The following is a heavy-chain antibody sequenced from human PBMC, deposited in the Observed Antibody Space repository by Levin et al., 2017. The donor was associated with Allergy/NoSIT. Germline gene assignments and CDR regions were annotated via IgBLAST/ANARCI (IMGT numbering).Heavy chain of an antibody. CDR2: ISSSSSTI. CDR1: GFTFSSYS. D-gene: IGHD2-15*01. V-gene: IGHV3-48*02. J-gene: IGHJ3*02. Sequence: GGSLRLSCAASGFTFSSYSMNWVRQAPGKGLEWVSYISSSSSTIYYADSVKGRFTISRDNAKNSLYLQMNSLRDEDTAVYYCARDKAHCTGGVCSTVGCSGGSCYSWLGAFDIWGQGTMVTVSS. CDR3: ARDKAHCTGGVCSTVGCSGGSCYSWLGAFDI.